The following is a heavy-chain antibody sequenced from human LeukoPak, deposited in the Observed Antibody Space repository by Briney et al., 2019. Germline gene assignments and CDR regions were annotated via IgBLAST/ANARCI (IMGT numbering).Heavy chain of an antibody. J-gene: IGHJ3*02. CDR3: ARVEKLGIGVYYFDI. D-gene: IGHD7-27*01. V-gene: IGHV4-30-4*01. Sequence: SETLSLTCTVSGGSISSGDYYWSWIRQPPGKGLEWIGYIYYSGSTYYNPSLKSRVTISVDTSKNQFSLKLSSVTAADTAVYYCARVEKLGIGVYYFDIWGQGTMVTVSS. CDR1: GGSISSGDYY. CDR2: IYYSGST.